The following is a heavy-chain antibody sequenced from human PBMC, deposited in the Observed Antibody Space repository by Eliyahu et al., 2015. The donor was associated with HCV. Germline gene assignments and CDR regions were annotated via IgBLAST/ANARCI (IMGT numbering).Heavy chain of an antibody. J-gene: IGHJ4*02. V-gene: IGHV3-30*18. Sequence: QVQLVESGGGVVQPGRXLXLSCAASGFTFSSYGMHWVRQAPGKGLEWVAVISYDGSNKYYADSVKGRFTISRDNSKNTLYLQMNSLRAEDTAVYYCAKDHRYGDYSDFFDYWGQGTLVTVSS. CDR3: AKDHRYGDYSDFFDY. CDR2: ISYDGSNK. CDR1: GFTFSSYG. D-gene: IGHD4-17*01.